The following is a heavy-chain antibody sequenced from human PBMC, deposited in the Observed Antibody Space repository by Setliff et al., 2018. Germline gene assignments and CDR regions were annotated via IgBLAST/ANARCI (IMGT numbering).Heavy chain of an antibody. J-gene: IGHJ5*02. CDR2: IYPDDSDT. CDR1: GYTFTNYW. Sequence: GESLKISCKGSGYTFTNYWIGWVRQMPGKGLEWMGIIYPDDSDTRCSPSFQGQVTISADKSISTAYLQWGSLKASDTAMYYCARRPYSSSFLSPFVGNWFDPWGQGTLVTVSS. D-gene: IGHD6-13*01. V-gene: IGHV5-51*01. CDR3: ARRPYSSSFLSPFVGNWFDP.